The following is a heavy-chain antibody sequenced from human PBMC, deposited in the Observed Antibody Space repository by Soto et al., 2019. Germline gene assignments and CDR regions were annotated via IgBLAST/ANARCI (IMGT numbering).Heavy chain of an antibody. D-gene: IGHD4-4*01. CDR1: GGSVSSYY. Sequence: SETLSLTCTVSGGSVSSYYWSWIRQSPGKGLEWIGFIYYSGGTKYKPSLKSRATISVDTSKNQFSLNVSSATAADTAVYYCARHSYRNYGLYYFDYWGLGALVTVSS. J-gene: IGHJ4*02. CDR2: IYYSGGT. CDR3: ARHSYRNYGLYYFDY. V-gene: IGHV4-59*08.